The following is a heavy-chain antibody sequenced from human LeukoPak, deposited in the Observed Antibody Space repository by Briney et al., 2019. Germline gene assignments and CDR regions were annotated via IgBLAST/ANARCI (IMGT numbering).Heavy chain of an antibody. V-gene: IGHV4-39*07. J-gene: IGHJ4*02. CDR1: GDSVSSINYY. CDR2: IHYSGST. Sequence: SETLSLTCIVSGDSVSSINYYWGWIRQPPGKGLEWIGSIHYSGSTYYNPSLKSRLTISVDTSKNQFSLKLSSVTAADTAVYYCAKHYMGSSYNRGLDYWGQGTLVTVSS. CDR3: AKHYMGSSYNRGLDY. D-gene: IGHD3-10*01.